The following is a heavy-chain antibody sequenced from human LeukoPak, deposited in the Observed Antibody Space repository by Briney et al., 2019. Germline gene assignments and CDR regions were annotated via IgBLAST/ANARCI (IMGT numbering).Heavy chain of an antibody. CDR2: IHYSGST. D-gene: IGHD4-11*01. CDR3: ARDRVRGNSNPYFDY. V-gene: IGHV4-61*01. CDR1: GGSVSSGTYY. Sequence: SETLSLTCTVSGGSVSSGTYYWSWIRQPPGKGLEWIGYIHYSGSTNYNPSLKSRVTISVDTSKNQFSLKLSSVTAADTAVYYCARDRVRGNSNPYFDYWGQGTLVTVSS. J-gene: IGHJ4*02.